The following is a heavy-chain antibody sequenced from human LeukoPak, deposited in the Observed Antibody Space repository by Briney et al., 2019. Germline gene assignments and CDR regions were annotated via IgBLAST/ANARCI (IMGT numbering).Heavy chain of an antibody. J-gene: IGHJ4*02. D-gene: IGHD6-13*01. CDR1: GFTFSSYW. Sequence: PGGSLRLSCAASGFTFSSYWMTWVRQAPGKGLEWVANINQDGSEKYYMDSVKGRFPISRDNAKNSLYLQINSLRAEDTAMYYCARGGIASPGKTSLWDWGQGTLVTVSS. CDR3: ARGGIASPGKTSLWD. CDR2: INQDGSEK. V-gene: IGHV3-7*01.